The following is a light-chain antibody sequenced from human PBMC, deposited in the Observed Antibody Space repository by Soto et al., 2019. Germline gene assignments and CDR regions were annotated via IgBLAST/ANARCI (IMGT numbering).Light chain of an antibody. CDR3: SPYAGSNNSWV. Sequence: QSALTQPPSASGSPGQSVTISCTGTSSDVGGYNYVSWYQQHPGKAPKLMIYEVSKRPSGVPDRFSGSKSGNTASLTVSGLQAEDEADYYCSPYAGSNNSWVFGGGTKVTVL. V-gene: IGLV2-8*01. CDR2: EVS. J-gene: IGLJ3*02. CDR1: SSDVGGYNY.